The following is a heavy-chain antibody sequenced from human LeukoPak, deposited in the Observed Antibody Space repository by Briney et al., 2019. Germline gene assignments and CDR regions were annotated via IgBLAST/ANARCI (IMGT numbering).Heavy chain of an antibody. J-gene: IGHJ4*02. CDR3: AKEMKPWMHFDY. CDR1: GFTFSTYA. D-gene: IGHD5-12*01. V-gene: IGHV3-30*18. Sequence: HPGGSLRLSCAASGFTFSTYAMHWVRQGPGKGLEWVAVISRDGRDKHHADSVKGRFTISRDNSKNTLYLQMNSLRAEDTAVYYCAKEMKPWMHFDYWGQGTLVTVSS. CDR2: ISRDGRDK.